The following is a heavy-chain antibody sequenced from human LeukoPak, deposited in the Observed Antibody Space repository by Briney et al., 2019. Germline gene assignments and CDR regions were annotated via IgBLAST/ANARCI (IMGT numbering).Heavy chain of an antibody. CDR3: ARGLDNIVVVPAAHPPAFDI. D-gene: IGHD2-2*01. CDR1: GYTFTGYY. J-gene: IGHJ3*02. Sequence: ASVKVSCKASGYTFTGYYMHWVRQAPGQGLEWMGWINPNSGGTNYAQEFQGRVTMTRDTSISTAYMELSRLRSDDTAVYYCARGLDNIVVVPAAHPPAFDIWGQGTMVTVSS. CDR2: INPNSGGT. V-gene: IGHV1-2*02.